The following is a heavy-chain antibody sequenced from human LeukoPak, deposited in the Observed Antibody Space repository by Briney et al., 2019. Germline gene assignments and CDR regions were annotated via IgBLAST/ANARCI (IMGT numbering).Heavy chain of an antibody. CDR2: IKPKTGAT. D-gene: IGHD2-21*01. CDR3: ARDRVSGVIEWGFDI. Sequence: ASVKVSCKASGYNFSDYFLNWVRQAPGQGLEWVGWIKPKTGATNFPQKFQGRVTMTTDTSINTAYLGLSSLKSDDTAVYFCARDRVSGVIEWGFDIWGQGTLVTVSS. J-gene: IGHJ4*02. CDR1: GYNFSDYF. V-gene: IGHV1-2*02.